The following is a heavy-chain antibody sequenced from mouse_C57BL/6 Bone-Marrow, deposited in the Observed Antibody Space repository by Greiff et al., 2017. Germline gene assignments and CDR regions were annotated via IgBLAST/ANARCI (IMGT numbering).Heavy chain of an antibody. CDR1: GYTFTSYW. CDR3: ARTYYPAWFAY. CDR2: IDPNSGGT. V-gene: IGHV1-72*01. Sequence: QVQLQQSGTELVKPGASVKLSCKASGYTFTSYWMHWVKQRPGQGLEWIGRIDPNSGGTKYNEKFKSKATLTVDKPSSTAYMQLSSLTSEDSAVYYCARTYYPAWFAYWGQGTLVTVSA. D-gene: IGHD2-10*01. J-gene: IGHJ3*01.